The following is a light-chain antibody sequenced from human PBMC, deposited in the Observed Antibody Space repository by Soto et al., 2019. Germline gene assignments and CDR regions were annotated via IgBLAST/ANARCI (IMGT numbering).Light chain of an antibody. CDR3: SSYTTGSNLVA. J-gene: IGLJ2*01. CDR2: EVS. V-gene: IGLV2-14*01. CDR1: SSDVGGYNY. Sequence: QSALTQPASVSGSPGQSITISCTGTSSDVGGYNYVSWYQQHPGKAPKLMIYEVSNRPSGVSNRFSGSKSGNTASLTISGLQAEDEADYYCSSYTTGSNLVAFGGGTKVTVL.